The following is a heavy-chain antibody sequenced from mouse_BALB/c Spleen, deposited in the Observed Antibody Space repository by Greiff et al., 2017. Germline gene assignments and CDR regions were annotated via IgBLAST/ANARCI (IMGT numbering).Heavy chain of an antibody. CDR2: ISSGSSTI. D-gene: IGHD4-1*01. CDR3: ARDWGYAMDY. Sequence: EVQLVESGGGLVQPGGSRKLSCAASGFTFSSFGMHWVRQAPEKGLEWVAYISSGSSTIYYADTVKGRFTISRDNPKNTLFLQMTSLRSEDTAMYYCARDWGYAMDYWGQGTSVTVSS. CDR1: GFTFSSFG. V-gene: IGHV5-17*02. J-gene: IGHJ4*01.